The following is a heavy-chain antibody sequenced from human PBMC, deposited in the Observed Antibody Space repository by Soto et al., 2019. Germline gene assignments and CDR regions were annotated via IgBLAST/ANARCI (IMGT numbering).Heavy chain of an antibody. CDR3: AKDQWTLIYCGSTSCYTEFDY. CDR2: TSYDGSIN. D-gene: IGHD2-2*02. Sequence: QEQLVESGGGVVQPGRSLTLSCAGSGFSFGSYEMHWVRQAPGKGLEWVTFTSYDGSINYYADSVKGRFTMSRDNSKNLLYLQMNSLRTEDTAVYYCAKDQWTLIYCGSTSCYTEFDYWGQGTLVTVSS. CDR1: GFSFGSYE. J-gene: IGHJ4*02. V-gene: IGHV3-30*04.